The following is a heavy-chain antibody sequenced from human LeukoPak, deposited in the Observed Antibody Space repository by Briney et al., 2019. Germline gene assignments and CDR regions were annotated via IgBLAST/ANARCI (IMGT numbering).Heavy chain of an antibody. J-gene: IGHJ3*02. CDR1: GFTFSSYS. Sequence: GGSLRLSCAASGFTFSSYSMNWVRQAPGKGLEWVSSISSSGSYIYYADSVKGRFTISRDNAKNSLYLQMNSLRAEDTAVYYCARKCSSTSCYYAFDIWGQGTMVTVSS. CDR2: ISSSGSYI. CDR3: ARKCSSTSCYYAFDI. D-gene: IGHD2-2*01. V-gene: IGHV3-21*01.